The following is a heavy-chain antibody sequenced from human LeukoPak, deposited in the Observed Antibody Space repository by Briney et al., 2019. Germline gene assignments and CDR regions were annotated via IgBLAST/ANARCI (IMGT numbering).Heavy chain of an antibody. V-gene: IGHV3-23*01. D-gene: IGHD5-12*01. J-gene: IGHJ2*01. CDR2: FGDTGMP. Sequence: GGSLRLSCVASRFSFSTYGMTWVRQAPGKGLEWVSGFGDTGMPHYRDSVKGRFSISRDNSKNTFYLQMNSLRAEDTAIYYCARWDGYGDLWGRGTLVTVSS. CDR1: RFSFSTYG. CDR3: ARWDGYGDL.